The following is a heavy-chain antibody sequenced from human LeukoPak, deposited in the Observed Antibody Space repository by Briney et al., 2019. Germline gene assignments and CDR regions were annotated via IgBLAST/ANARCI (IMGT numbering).Heavy chain of an antibody. J-gene: IGHJ4*02. CDR1: GFTVSSNY. CDR2: IYSGGST. V-gene: IGHV3-66*01. CDR3: ARDTGYSSGRGNVDY. Sequence: GGSLRLSCAVSGFTVSSNYMSWVRQAPGKGLEWVSVIYSGGSTYYADSVKGRFTISRDNSKNTLYLQMNSLRAEDTAVYYCARDTGYSSGRGNVDYWGQGTLVTVSS. D-gene: IGHD6-19*01.